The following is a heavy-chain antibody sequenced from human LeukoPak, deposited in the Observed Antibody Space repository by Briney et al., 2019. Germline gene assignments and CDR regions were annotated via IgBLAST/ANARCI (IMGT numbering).Heavy chain of an antibody. CDR1: GFTFSSYA. D-gene: IGHD6-19*01. CDR3: ARASGWYFDY. CDR2: ISGSGGST. V-gene: IGHV3-23*01. Sequence: TGGSLRLSCAASGFTFSSYAMSWVRQAPGKGLEWVSAISGSGGSTYYADSVKGRFTISRDNSKNTLYLQMNGLRAEDTAVYYCARASGWYFDYWGQGTLVTVSS. J-gene: IGHJ4*02.